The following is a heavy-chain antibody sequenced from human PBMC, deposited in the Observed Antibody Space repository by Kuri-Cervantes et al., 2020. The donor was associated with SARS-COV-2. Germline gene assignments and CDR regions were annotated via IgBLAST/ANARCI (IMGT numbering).Heavy chain of an antibody. CDR2: ISYDGSNK. J-gene: IGHJ6*03. CDR3: ARDPSGPTSYYYYYLDV. V-gene: IGHV3-30*14. Sequence: GESLKISCAASGFTFSSYWMSWVRQAPGKGLEWVAVISYDGSNKYYADSVKGRFTISRDNSETTLYLQMNSLRPEDTAVYYCARDPSGPTSYYYYYLDVWGKGTTVTVSS. CDR1: GFTFSSYW. D-gene: IGHD6-19*01.